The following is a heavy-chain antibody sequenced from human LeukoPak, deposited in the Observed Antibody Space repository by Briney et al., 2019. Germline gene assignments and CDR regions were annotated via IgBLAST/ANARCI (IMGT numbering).Heavy chain of an antibody. CDR1: GFFFNNFW. V-gene: IGHV3-7*01. Sequence: GGALRLSCAGSGFFFNNFWMTWVRQAPEKGLEWVANINEDGSRANYVDSVKGRITISRDNAKNSLYLQMNSLRPEDTAIYYCASEINWGSGAFDVWGQGTIVTVSS. D-gene: IGHD7-27*01. CDR3: ASEINWGSGAFDV. J-gene: IGHJ3*01. CDR2: INEDGSRA.